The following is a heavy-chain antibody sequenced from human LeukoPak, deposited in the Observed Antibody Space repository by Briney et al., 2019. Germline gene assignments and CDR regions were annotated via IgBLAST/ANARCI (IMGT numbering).Heavy chain of an antibody. Sequence: GESLKVSCKASGYSFTTHWIGWVRQMPGKGLEWMGIIYPGDSDTRYSPSFQGHVTISADKSISTAYLQWSSLKASDTAIYYCASSKSSSWYPFYLDYWGQGTLVTVSS. V-gene: IGHV5-51*01. CDR1: GYSFTTHW. J-gene: IGHJ4*02. CDR3: ASSKSSSWYPFYLDY. CDR2: IYPGDSDT. D-gene: IGHD6-13*01.